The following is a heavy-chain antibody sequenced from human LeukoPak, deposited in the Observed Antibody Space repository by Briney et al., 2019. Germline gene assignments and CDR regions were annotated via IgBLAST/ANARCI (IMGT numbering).Heavy chain of an antibody. J-gene: IGHJ4*02. CDR1: GYTFTGYY. V-gene: IGHV1-2*02. CDR2: INPNSGGT. D-gene: IGHD3-22*01. CDR3: ARDYDSSGYYYGRRLGMVEY. Sequence: ASVKVSCKASGYTFTGYYMHWVRQAPGQGLEWMGWINPNSGGTNYAQKFQGRVTMTRDTSISTAYMELSRLRSDDTAVYYCARDYDSSGYYYGRRLGMVEYWGQGTLVTVSS.